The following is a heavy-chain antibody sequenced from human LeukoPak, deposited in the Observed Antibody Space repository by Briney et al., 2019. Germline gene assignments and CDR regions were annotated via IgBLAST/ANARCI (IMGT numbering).Heavy chain of an antibody. Sequence: GGSLRLSCAASGFTFSSYGMHWVRQAPGKGLEWVAFIRYDGSNKYYADSVKGRFTISRDNSKNTLYLQMNSLRAEDTAVYYCAREEGKYYARENAFDIWGQGTMVTVSS. V-gene: IGHV3-30*02. D-gene: IGHD2-2*01. CDR2: IRYDGSNK. CDR1: GFTFSSYG. CDR3: AREEGKYYARENAFDI. J-gene: IGHJ3*02.